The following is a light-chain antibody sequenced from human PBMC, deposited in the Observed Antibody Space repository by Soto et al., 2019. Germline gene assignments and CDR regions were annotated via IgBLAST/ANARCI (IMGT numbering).Light chain of an antibody. CDR3: PQRSNWPST. CDR2: DAS. Sequence: EIVLTQSPATLSLSPGERAALSCRASQSVSSYLAWYQQKPGQAPRLLIYDASKRATGIPARFSGSGSGTDFPLTISSPEPEDFAVYFCPQRSNWPSTYGGGNKVEL. V-gene: IGKV3-11*01. J-gene: IGKJ4*01. CDR1: QSVSSY.